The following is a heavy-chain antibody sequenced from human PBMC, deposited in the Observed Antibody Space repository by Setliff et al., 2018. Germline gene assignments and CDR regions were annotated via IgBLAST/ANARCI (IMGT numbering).Heavy chain of an antibody. J-gene: IGHJ4*02. V-gene: IGHV4-61*02. CDR2: IHASGSP. Sequence: PSETLSLTCTVSGGSITSGSFYWSWIRQPAGKKLEWIGRIHASGSPDYNPSFKSRVTISRDTSTNQFSLRLRSVTAADTAVYFCARDNTMVGATDYWGLGTLVTVSS. D-gene: IGHD1-26*01. CDR1: GGSITSGSFY. CDR3: ARDNTMVGATDY.